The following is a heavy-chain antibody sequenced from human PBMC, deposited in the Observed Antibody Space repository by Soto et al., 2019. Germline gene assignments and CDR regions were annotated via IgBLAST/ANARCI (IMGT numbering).Heavy chain of an antibody. CDR2: INHSGST. V-gene: IGHV4-34*01. CDR1: GGSFSGYY. Sequence: QVQLQQWGAGLLKPSETLSLTCAVYGGSFSGYYWSWIRQPPGKGLEWIGEINHSGSTNYNPSLRRRVTISVDTYKNQFALKVSAVTAAGTAVYYCAREAVYRGYDLDDWGQGTLVTVSS. CDR3: AREAVYRGYDLDD. J-gene: IGHJ4*02. D-gene: IGHD5-12*01.